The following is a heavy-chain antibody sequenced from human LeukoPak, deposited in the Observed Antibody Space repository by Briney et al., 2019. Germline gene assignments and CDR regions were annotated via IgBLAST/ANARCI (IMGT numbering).Heavy chain of an antibody. CDR2: INHSGST. CDR1: GGSFSGYY. J-gene: IGHJ4*02. V-gene: IGHV4-34*01. CDR3: ARTLGYCSGGSCYALRY. Sequence: SETLSLTCAVYGGSFSGYYWSWIRQPPGEGLEWIGEINHSGSTNYNPSLKSRVTISVDTSKNQFSLKLSSVTAADTAVYYCARTLGYCSGGSCYALRYWGQGTLVTVSS. D-gene: IGHD2-15*01.